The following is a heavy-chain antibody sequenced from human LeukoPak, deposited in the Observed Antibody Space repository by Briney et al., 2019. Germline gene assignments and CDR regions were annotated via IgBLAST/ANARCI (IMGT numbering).Heavy chain of an antibody. J-gene: IGHJ5*02. Sequence: GGSLRLSCAASGFTFSTYAMSWVRQAPGKGLEWVSGISGSGGSTFYADSVKGRFTISRDNSKNTLYLQMNSLRAKDTAVYYCAGSIAAAPHLPRSPWGQGTLVTVSS. D-gene: IGHD6-13*01. V-gene: IGHV3-23*01. CDR2: ISGSGGST. CDR3: AGSIAAAPHLPRSP. CDR1: GFTFSTYA.